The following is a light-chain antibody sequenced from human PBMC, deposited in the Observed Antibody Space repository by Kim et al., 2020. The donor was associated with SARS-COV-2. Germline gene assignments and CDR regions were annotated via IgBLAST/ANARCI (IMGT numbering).Light chain of an antibody. V-gene: IGLV7-46*01. CDR2: DIT. CDR1: TRAVTSGHF. Sequence: PGGTVTLACGSSTRAVTSGHFPYWFQHKPGQTPSTLIYDITQRHSWTPARFSGSLLGDKAALTLSGAQPEDEADYYCLLYYSGVRVFGGGTQLTVL. CDR3: LLYYSGVRV. J-gene: IGLJ2*01.